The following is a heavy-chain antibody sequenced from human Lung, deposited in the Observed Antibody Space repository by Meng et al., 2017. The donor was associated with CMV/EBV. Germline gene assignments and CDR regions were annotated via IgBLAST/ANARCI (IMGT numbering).Heavy chain of an antibody. J-gene: IGHJ4*02. Sequence: GSLRLSCTVPDDSISSRSYSWGWIRQPPGKGLEWIGSIYYSGSTYYNPSLKSRVTISVDTSKNQFSLKLSSVTAADTAVYYCARINIASRRASDYWGQGTXVTVSS. CDR2: IYYSGST. CDR3: ARINIASRRASDY. V-gene: IGHV4-39*07. CDR1: DDSISSRSYS. D-gene: IGHD6-6*01.